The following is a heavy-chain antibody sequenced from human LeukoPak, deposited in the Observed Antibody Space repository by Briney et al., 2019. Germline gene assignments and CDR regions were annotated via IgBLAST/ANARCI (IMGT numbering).Heavy chain of an antibody. Sequence: EASVKVSCKASGYTFTSYDINWVRQATGQGLEWMGWMNPSSGNTGYAQKFQGRVTMTRNTSISTAYMELSSLRSEDTAVYYCARGGLYYYDSSGGMDVWGQGTTVTVSS. CDR2: MNPSSGNT. J-gene: IGHJ6*02. CDR1: GYTFTSYD. V-gene: IGHV1-8*01. CDR3: ARGGLYYYDSSGGMDV. D-gene: IGHD3-22*01.